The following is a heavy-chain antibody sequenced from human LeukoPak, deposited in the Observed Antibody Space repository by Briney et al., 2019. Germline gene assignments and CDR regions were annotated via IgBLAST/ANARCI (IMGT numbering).Heavy chain of an antibody. CDR1: GYNFIGYY. CDR2: INPNNGGT. J-gene: IGHJ4*02. Sequence: VASVEVSCKTSGYNFIGYYIHWVRQAPGQGLEWMGRINPNNGGTNYAQRFQGRVTMTRDTSISTAYMDLSSLGSDDTAVYYCAREGERSGYQPFDYWGQGTLVTVSS. V-gene: IGHV1-2*06. CDR3: AREGERSGYQPFDY. D-gene: IGHD3-22*01.